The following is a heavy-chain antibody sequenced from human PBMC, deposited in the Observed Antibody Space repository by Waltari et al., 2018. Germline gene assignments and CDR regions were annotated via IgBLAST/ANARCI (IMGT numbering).Heavy chain of an antibody. D-gene: IGHD6-13*01. J-gene: IGHJ5*02. V-gene: IGHV1-69*05. CDR2: ISPVFGTA. CDR1: GGTFSSYA. Sequence: QVQLVQSGAEVKKPGSSVKVSCKASGGTFSSYAINWVRQAPGQGLEWMGGISPVFGTANYEQRFQGRVTITTEESTSTAYMELSSLKPEDTAVYYCTRVTGGSWEGGFDPWGQGTLVTVSS. CDR3: TRVTGGSWEGGFDP.